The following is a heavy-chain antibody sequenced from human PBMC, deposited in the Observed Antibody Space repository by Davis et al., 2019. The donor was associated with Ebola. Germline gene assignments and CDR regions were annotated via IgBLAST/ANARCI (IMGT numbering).Heavy chain of an antibody. V-gene: IGHV3-73*01. CDR2: IRSKANSYAT. CDR1: GFTFSGSA. J-gene: IGHJ4*02. D-gene: IGHD4-17*01. Sequence: GESLKISCAASGFTFSGSAMHWVRQASGKGLEWVGRIRSKANSYATAYAASVKGRFTISRDDSKNTAYLQMNSLKTEDTAVYYCTKIDGDGLPYWGQGTLVTVSS. CDR3: TKIDGDGLPY.